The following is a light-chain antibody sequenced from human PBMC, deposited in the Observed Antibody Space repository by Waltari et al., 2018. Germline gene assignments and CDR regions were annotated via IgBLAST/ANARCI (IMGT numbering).Light chain of an antibody. CDR3: QQRANWPPLT. CDR1: QSVYNF. CDR2: EAS. V-gene: IGKV3-11*01. J-gene: IGKJ4*01. Sequence: EVVLTQSPATLSLSPWERATLSCRASQSVYNFLAWYQQKPGQAPRLLIYEASQRATGIPARFSGSGSGTDFTLTISNLEPEDVAIYYCQQRANWPPLTFGGGTKVEIK.